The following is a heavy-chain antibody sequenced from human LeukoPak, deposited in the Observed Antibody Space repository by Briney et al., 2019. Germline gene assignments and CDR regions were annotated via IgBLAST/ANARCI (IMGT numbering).Heavy chain of an antibody. Sequence: GGSLRLSCAASGFTFSNYWMHWVRQAPGNGLVWVSRINSDGSSTSYADSVKGRFTISRDNAKNTLYLQMSSLTAADTAVYYCAKDRSIGTYYTFDHWGQGTLVTVSS. V-gene: IGHV3-74*01. CDR3: AKDRSIGTYYTFDH. D-gene: IGHD1-26*01. CDR2: INSDGSST. J-gene: IGHJ4*02. CDR1: GFTFSNYW.